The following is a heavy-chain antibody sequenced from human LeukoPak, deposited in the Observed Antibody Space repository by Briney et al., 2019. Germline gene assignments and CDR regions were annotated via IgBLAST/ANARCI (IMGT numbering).Heavy chain of an antibody. CDR2: INHSGST. Sequence: SETLSLTCAVYGGSFSGYYWSWIRQPPGKGLEWIGEINHSGSTNYNPSLKSRVTTSVDTFENQFSLKLSSVTAADTAVYYCARSGYCSSTSCYRSLWFDPWGQGTLVTVSS. CDR3: ARSGYCSSTSCYRSLWFDP. CDR1: GGSFSGYY. J-gene: IGHJ5*02. V-gene: IGHV4-34*01. D-gene: IGHD2-2*02.